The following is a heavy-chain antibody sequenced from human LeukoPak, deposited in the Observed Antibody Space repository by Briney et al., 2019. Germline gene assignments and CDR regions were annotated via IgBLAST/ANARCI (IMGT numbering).Heavy chain of an antibody. V-gene: IGHV1-69*06. CDR1: GGTFSSYA. D-gene: IGHD1-26*01. Sequence: ASVKVSCKASGGTFSSYAISWVRQAPGQGLEWMGGIIPIFGTANYAQKFQGRVTITADKSTSTAYMELSSLRSEDTAVYYCARGSGSYYRFDYWGQGTLVTVSS. CDR3: ARGSGSYYRFDY. CDR2: IIPIFGTA. J-gene: IGHJ4*02.